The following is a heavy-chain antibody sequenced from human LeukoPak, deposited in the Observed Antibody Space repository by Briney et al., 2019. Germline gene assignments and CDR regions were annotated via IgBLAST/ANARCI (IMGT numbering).Heavy chain of an antibody. CDR3: ARDWRWELLTPGAFDI. Sequence: GASVKVSCKASGYTFTSYYMHWVRQAPGQGLEWMGIINPSGGSTSYAQKFQGRVTMTRDMSTSTVYMELSSLRSEDTAVNYCARDWRWELLTPGAFDIWGQGTMVTVSS. J-gene: IGHJ3*02. V-gene: IGHV1-46*01. D-gene: IGHD1-26*01. CDR1: GYTFTSYY. CDR2: INPSGGST.